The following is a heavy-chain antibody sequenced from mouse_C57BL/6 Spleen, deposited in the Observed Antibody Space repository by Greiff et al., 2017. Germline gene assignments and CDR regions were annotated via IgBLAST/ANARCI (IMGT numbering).Heavy chain of an antibody. D-gene: IGHD1-1*01. CDR2: IRSKSNNYAT. V-gene: IGHV10-1*01. CDR3: VRKGYYGSSYGGYFDV. Sequence: EVQRVESGGGLVQPKGSLKLSCAASGFSFNTYAMNWVRQAPGKGLEWVARIRSKSNNYATYYADSVKDRFTISRDDAESMLYLQMNNLKTEDTAMYYCVRKGYYGSSYGGYFDVWGTGTTVTVSS. CDR1: GFSFNTYA. J-gene: IGHJ1*03.